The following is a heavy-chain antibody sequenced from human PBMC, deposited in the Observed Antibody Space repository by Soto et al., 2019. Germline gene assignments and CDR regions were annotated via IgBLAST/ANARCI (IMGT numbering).Heavy chain of an antibody. Sequence: EVQLVESGGGLIQPGGSLRLSCAASGFTVSSNYMSWVRQAPGKGLEWVSVIYSGGSTYYADSVKGRFTISRDNSKNTMYLQMNSLRAEDTAVYYCARVRAIFGVVVDWYFDLWGRGTLVTVSS. CDR2: IYSGGST. CDR3: ARVRAIFGVVVDWYFDL. J-gene: IGHJ2*01. D-gene: IGHD3-3*01. V-gene: IGHV3-53*01. CDR1: GFTVSSNY.